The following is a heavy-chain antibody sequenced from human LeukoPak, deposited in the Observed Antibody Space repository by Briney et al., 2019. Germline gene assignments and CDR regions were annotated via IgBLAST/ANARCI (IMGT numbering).Heavy chain of an antibody. CDR3: ASMAYDSSGFGY. CDR2: INHSGST. J-gene: IGHJ4*02. D-gene: IGHD3-22*01. V-gene: IGHV4-34*01. Sequence: PSETLSLTCAVYGGSFSGYYWSWIRQPPGKGLEWVGEINHSGSTNYNPSLKSRVTISVDTSKNQFSLKLSSVTAADTAVYYCASMAYDSSGFGYWGQGTLVTVSS. CDR1: GGSFSGYY.